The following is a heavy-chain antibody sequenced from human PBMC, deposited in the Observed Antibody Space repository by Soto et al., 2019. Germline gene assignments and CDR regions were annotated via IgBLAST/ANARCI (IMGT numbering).Heavy chain of an antibody. CDR2: ISSSSSYI. J-gene: IGHJ6*02. CDR3: ARDVITFGGVIAHYYYYYGMDV. D-gene: IGHD3-16*02. CDR1: GFTFSSYS. V-gene: IGHV3-21*01. Sequence: EVQLVESGGGLVKPGGSLRLSCAASGFTFSSYSMNWVRQAPGKGLEWVSSISSSSSYIYYADSVKGRFTISRDNAKNSLCLQMNSLRAEDTAVYYCARDVITFGGVIAHYYYYYGMDVWGQGTTVTVSS.